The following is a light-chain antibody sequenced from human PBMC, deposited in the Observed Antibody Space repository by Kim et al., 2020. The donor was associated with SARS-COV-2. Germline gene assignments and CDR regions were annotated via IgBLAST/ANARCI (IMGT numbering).Light chain of an antibody. CDR2: DNN. V-gene: IGLV1-51*01. J-gene: IGLJ2*01. CDR3: GTWDGSLNAVV. CDR1: SSNIGDHY. Sequence: QSVLTQPPSVSAAPGQKVTISCFGSSSNIGDHYVSWYQRLPGTAPKLVIYDNNERPSGIPDRFSGSKSGTSATLGITGLQTGDEADYYCGTWDGSLNAVVFGGGTKVTVL.